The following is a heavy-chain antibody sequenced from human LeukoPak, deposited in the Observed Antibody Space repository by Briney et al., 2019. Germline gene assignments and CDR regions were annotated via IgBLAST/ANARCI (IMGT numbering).Heavy chain of an antibody. CDR1: GYTFTSYY. Sequence: ASVKVSCKASGYTFTSYYIHWVRQAPGQGLEWMGIINLGGGTTNYAQKFQGRVTITADKSTSTAYMELSSLRSDDSAVFYCATCRRFEIGDAFDIWGQGTMVTVSS. D-gene: IGHD2-15*01. J-gene: IGHJ3*02. CDR3: ATCRRFEIGDAFDI. V-gene: IGHV1-46*01. CDR2: INLGGGTT.